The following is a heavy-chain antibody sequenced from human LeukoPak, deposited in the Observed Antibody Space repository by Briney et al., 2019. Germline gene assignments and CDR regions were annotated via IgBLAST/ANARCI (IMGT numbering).Heavy chain of an antibody. CDR3: AKNSDTYYSYGMDV. J-gene: IGHJ6*02. CDR1: GFTFSSYG. D-gene: IGHD2-21*01. V-gene: IGHV3-30*18. Sequence: PGGSLRLSCAASGFTFSSYGMHWVRQAPGKGLEWVAVISYDGSNKYYADSAKGRFTISRDNSKNTLYLQMNSLRAEDTAVYYCAKNSDTYYSYGMDVWGQGTTVTVSS. CDR2: ISYDGSNK.